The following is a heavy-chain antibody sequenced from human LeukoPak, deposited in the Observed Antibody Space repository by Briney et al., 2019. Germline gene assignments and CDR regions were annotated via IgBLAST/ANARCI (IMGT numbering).Heavy chain of an antibody. CDR2: ISSRGSTT. CDR3: ATDGWELHDAFDI. J-gene: IGHJ3*02. Sequence: GGSLRLSCAASGFTFSSYEMNWVRQAPGKGLEWVSYISSRGSTTNYADSAKGRFTISRDYAKNSLYLQMNSLRAEDTAVYYCATDGWELHDAFDIWGQGTMVTVSS. CDR1: GFTFSSYE. D-gene: IGHD1-26*01. V-gene: IGHV3-48*03.